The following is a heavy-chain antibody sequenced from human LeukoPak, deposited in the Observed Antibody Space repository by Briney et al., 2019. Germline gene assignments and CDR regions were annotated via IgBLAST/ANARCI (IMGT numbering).Heavy chain of an antibody. Sequence: GGSLRLSCAASGFTFSSYWMSWVRQAPGKGLEWVANIKQDGSEKYYVDSVKGRFTISRDNAKNSLYLQMNSLRAEDTALYYCAKDSAAMVRGGNDIWGQGTMVTVSS. CDR1: GFTFSSYW. CDR2: IKQDGSEK. CDR3: AKDSAAMVRGGNDI. J-gene: IGHJ3*02. D-gene: IGHD3-10*01. V-gene: IGHV3-7*03.